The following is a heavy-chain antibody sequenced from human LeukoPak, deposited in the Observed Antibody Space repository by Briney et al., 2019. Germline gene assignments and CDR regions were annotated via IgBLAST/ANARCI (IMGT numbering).Heavy chain of an antibody. V-gene: IGHV5-51*01. J-gene: IGHJ6*03. Sequence: GESLKISCKASGYTSSTYWIGWVRQMPGRGLEWMGIIYRGDSDTRYSPSFQGQVTISADKSISTAYLQWSSLKASDTAMYYCATPTARSGVSMDVWGKGTTVTVSS. D-gene: IGHD3-3*01. CDR1: GYTSSTYW. CDR3: ATPTARSGVSMDV. CDR2: IYRGDSDT.